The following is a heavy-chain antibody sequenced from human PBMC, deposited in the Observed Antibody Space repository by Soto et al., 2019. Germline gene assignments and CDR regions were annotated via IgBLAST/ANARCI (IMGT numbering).Heavy chain of an antibody. V-gene: IGHV3-23*01. CDR2: ISTYGGGT. CDR1: GFTFSSYA. Sequence: GGSLRLSCAASGFTFSSYAMSWVRQAPGKGLEWVSSISTYGGGTYYADPVKGRFTISRDNSNNTLFLQMNSLRAEDTAIYYCAKDPIIGGILYCFGSWGQGTLVTVSS. J-gene: IGHJ4*02. CDR3: AKDPIIGGILYCFGS. D-gene: IGHD2-15*01.